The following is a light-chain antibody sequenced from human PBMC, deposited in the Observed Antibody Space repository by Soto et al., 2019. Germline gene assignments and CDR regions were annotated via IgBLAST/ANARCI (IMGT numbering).Light chain of an antibody. CDR3: QQLNSFPIT. CDR2: AES. Sequence: DIQLTQAPSFLSASAGYRFTITCRASQVISSYLAWYQQKQGRAPKLLIYAESTLQSGVPSRFSGSGSGKEFTITITSLQNEDFENYYCQQLNSFPITCGNGTRRELK. V-gene: IGKV1-9*01. CDR1: QVISSY. J-gene: IGKJ5*01.